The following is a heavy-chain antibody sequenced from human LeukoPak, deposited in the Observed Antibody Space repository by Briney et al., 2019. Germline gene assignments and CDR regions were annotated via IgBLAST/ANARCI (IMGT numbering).Heavy chain of an antibody. Sequence: GGSLRHSSAPSGFTFDHYAIHCVRQAPGKGLEWVSLISGDGGSTSYADSVKGRFTISRDNGKNSLYLQLNSLTTEDTGLYYCVRDLGLTYYPSDYRGQGTLVTVSS. CDR1: GFTFDHYA. V-gene: IGHV3-43*02. CDR3: VRDLGLTYYPSDY. D-gene: IGHD1-26*01. CDR2: ISGDGGST. J-gene: IGHJ4*02.